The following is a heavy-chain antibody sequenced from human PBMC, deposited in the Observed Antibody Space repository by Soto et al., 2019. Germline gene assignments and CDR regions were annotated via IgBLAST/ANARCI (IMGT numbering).Heavy chain of an antibody. CDR3: ARPTIFGVVITYFDY. Sequence: GGSLRLSCAASGFTFSSYAMSWVRQAPGKGLEWVSAISGSGGSTYYADSVKGRFTISRVNSKNTLYLQMNSLRAEDTAVYYCARPTIFGVVITYFDYWGQGTLVTVSS. V-gene: IGHV3-23*01. CDR2: ISGSGGST. D-gene: IGHD3-3*01. CDR1: GFTFSSYA. J-gene: IGHJ4*02.